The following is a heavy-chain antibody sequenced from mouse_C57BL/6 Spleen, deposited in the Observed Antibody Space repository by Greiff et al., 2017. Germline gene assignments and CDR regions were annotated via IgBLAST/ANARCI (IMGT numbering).Heavy chain of an antibody. CDR1: GFTFTDYY. J-gene: IGHJ1*03. D-gene: IGHD2-3*01. V-gene: IGHV7-3*01. CDR3: ARYSGYYVWYFDV. Sequence: EVKLVESGGGLVQPGGSLSLSCAASGFTFTDYYMSWVRQPPGKALEWLGFIRNKANGYTTEYSASVKGRFTISRDNSQSILYLQMNALRAEDSATYYCARYSGYYVWYFDVWGTGTTVTVSS. CDR2: IRNKANGYTT.